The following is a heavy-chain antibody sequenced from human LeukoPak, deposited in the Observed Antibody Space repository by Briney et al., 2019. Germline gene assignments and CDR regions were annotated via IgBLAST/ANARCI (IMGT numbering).Heavy chain of an antibody. CDR1: GGSFSGYY. J-gene: IGHJ5*02. CDR3: ARGRPRRFDP. CDR2: INHSGST. V-gene: IGHV4-34*01. Sequence: SETLSLTCAVYGGSFSGYYRSWIRQPPGKGLEWIGEINHSGSTNYNPSLKSRVTISVDTSKNQFSLKLSSVTAADTAVYYCARGRPRRFDPWGQGTLVTVSS.